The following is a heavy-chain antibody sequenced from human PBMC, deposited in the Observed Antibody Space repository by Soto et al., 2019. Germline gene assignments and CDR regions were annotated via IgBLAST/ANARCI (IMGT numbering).Heavy chain of an antibody. D-gene: IGHD2-8*01. CDR3: AGSTARLTEITLMASNWFAP. CDR2: ISSSGSTI. J-gene: IGHJ5*02. Sequence: GGSLRLSCTASGLIFSDYEMNWVRQAPGKGLEWVSYISSSGSTIYYADSAKGRFTISRDNAKHSLFLQMNSLRADDTAVYYCAGSTARLTEITLMASNWFAPWGLGXLVTVSS. V-gene: IGHV3-48*03. CDR1: GLIFSDYE.